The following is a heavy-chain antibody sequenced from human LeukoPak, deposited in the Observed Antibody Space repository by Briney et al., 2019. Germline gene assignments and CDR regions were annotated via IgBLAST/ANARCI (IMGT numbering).Heavy chain of an antibody. CDR2: INHSGST. CDR1: GGSISSGDYY. CDR3: ARAKGSIVVVPAAITAFDI. J-gene: IGHJ3*02. Sequence: SETLSLTCTVSGGSISSGDYYWSWIRQPPGKGLEWIGEINHSGSTNYNPSLKSRVTISVDTSKNQFSLKLSSVTAADTAVYYCARAKGSIVVVPAAITAFDIWGQGTMVTVSS. D-gene: IGHD2-2*02. V-gene: IGHV4-39*07.